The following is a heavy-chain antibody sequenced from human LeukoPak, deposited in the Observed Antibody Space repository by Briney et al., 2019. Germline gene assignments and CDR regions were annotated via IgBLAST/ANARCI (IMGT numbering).Heavy chain of an antibody. CDR1: GFSFAGYG. Sequence: GRSLRLSCAASGFSFAGYGMHCVRQAPGGGLEWLAVIWYDRSKKYYADSVKGRFTISRDNSENTLYLEMNSLRAEDTAVYYCAREGSGSYYVDYWGQGTLVTVSS. J-gene: IGHJ4*02. V-gene: IGHV3-33*01. CDR3: AREGSGSYYVDY. D-gene: IGHD1-26*01. CDR2: IWYDRSKK.